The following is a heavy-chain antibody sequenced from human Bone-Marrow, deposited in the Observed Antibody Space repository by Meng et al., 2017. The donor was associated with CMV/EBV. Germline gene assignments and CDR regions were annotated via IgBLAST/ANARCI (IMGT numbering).Heavy chain of an antibody. V-gene: IGHV3-30*04. J-gene: IGHJ4*02. CDR2: ISYDGSNK. D-gene: IGHD3-3*01. CDR3: ASGVGYDFCSGNDY. Sequence: GGSLRLSWAPLGFTFSSYAMHWVRQAPGKGLEWVAVISYDGSNKYYADSVKGRFTISRDNSKNTLYLQMNSRRVEDTAVYYCASGVGYDFCSGNDYWGQGSKVTVSS. CDR1: GFTFSSYA.